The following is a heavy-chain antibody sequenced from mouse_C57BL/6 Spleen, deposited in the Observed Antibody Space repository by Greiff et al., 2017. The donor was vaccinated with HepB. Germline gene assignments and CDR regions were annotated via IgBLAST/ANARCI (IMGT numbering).Heavy chain of an antibody. V-gene: IGHV1-63*01. Sequence: VKLMESGAELVRPGTSVKMSCKASGYTFTNYWIGWAKQRPGHGLEWIGDIYPGGGYTNYNEKFKGKATLTADKSSSTAYMQFSSLTSEDSAIYYGARSSPYGSSYGYWGQGTTLTVSS. CDR2: IYPGGGYT. CDR1: GYTFTNYW. J-gene: IGHJ2*01. D-gene: IGHD1-1*01. CDR3: ARSSPYGSSYGY.